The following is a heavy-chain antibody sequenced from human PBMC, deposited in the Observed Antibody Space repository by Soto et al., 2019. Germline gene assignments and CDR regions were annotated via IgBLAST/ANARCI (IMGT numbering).Heavy chain of an antibody. CDR2: IWYDGSNK. J-gene: IGHJ3*02. CDR1: GFTFSIYG. V-gene: IGHV3-33*01. D-gene: IGHD1-1*01. Sequence: GGSLRLSCAASGFTFSIYGMHWVRQAPGKGLEWVAVIWYDGSNKYYADSVKGRFTISRDNSKNTLYLQMNGLRAEDTAVYYCARDNSRAFDIWGQGTMVTVSS. CDR3: ARDNSRAFDI.